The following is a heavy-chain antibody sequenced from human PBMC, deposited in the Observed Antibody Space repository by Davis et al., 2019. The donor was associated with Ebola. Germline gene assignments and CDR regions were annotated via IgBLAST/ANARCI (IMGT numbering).Heavy chain of an antibody. CDR3: TGQDSSGWYDY. D-gene: IGHD6-19*01. CDR2: IRSKANSYAT. V-gene: IGHV3-73*01. J-gene: IGHJ4*02. CDR1: GFIFSGSA. Sequence: PGGSLRLSCAAPGFIFSGSAMHWVRQASGKGLEWVGRIRSKANSYATAYAASVKGRFTISRDDSKNTAYLQMNSLKTEDTDVYYCTGQDSSGWYDYWGQGTLVTVSS.